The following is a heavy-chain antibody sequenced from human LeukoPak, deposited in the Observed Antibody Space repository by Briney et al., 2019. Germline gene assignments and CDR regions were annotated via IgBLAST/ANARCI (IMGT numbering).Heavy chain of an antibody. CDR3: ARDNEYCTGGTCRLDY. Sequence: GGSLRLSCASTGFTFSFYWMHWVRQAPGKGLVWVARINNDGRSTSYAGSVKGRFTISRDNAKNTLYLQMNSLRAEDTAVYYCARDNEYCTGGTCRLDYWGQGALVTVSS. J-gene: IGHJ4*02. V-gene: IGHV3-74*01. CDR2: INNDGRST. CDR1: GFTFSFYW. D-gene: IGHD2-15*01.